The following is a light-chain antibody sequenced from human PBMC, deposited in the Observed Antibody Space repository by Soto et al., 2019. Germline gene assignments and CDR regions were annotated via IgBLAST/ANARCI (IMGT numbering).Light chain of an antibody. J-gene: IGKJ1*01. CDR1: QSVSTN. Sequence: EIVMTQSPSTLSVSPGERATLSCRASQSVSTNLAWYQQKPGQAPRLLIYDASTRATAIPARFSGSGSGTEFTLTISSLQSVDSAVYYCQQYHNWPPWTFGQGTKVDIK. V-gene: IGKV3-15*01. CDR3: QQYHNWPPWT. CDR2: DAS.